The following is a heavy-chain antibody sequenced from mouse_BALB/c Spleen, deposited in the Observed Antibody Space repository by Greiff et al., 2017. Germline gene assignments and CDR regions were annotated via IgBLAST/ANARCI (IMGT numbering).Heavy chain of an antibody. CDR1: GYTFTDYE. D-gene: IGHD2-10*01. CDR2: IDPETGGT. Sequence: QVQLKESGAELVRPGASVTLSCKASGYTFTDYEMHWVKQTPVHGLEWIGAIDPETGGTAYNQKFKGKATLTADKSSSTAYMELRSLTSEDSAVYYCTRVAYYGNPYAMDYWGQGTSVTVSS. CDR3: TRVAYYGNPYAMDY. V-gene: IGHV1-15*01. J-gene: IGHJ4*01.